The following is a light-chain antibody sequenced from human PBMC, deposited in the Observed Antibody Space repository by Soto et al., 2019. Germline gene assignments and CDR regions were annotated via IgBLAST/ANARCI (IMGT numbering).Light chain of an antibody. Sequence: QSVPTQPPSASGSPGQSVTISCTGTSSDVGGYNYVSWYQQYPGRAPKLMIYEVTKRPSGVPDRFSGSKSGNTASLTVSGLQAEDEADYYCSSYAASNNFYFVFGGGTKLTVL. CDR3: SSYAASNNFYFV. V-gene: IGLV2-8*01. CDR2: EVT. J-gene: IGLJ3*02. CDR1: SSDVGGYNY.